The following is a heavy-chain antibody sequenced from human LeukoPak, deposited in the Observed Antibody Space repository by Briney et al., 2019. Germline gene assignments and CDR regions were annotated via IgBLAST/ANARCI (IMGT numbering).Heavy chain of an antibody. V-gene: IGHV1-69*01. CDR2: IIPIFGTA. D-gene: IGHD3-3*01. J-gene: IGHJ6*03. CDR1: GGTFRSYA. Sequence: SVKVSCKASGGTFRSYAISWVRQAPGQGLEWMGGIIPIFGTANYAQKFQGRVTITADESTSTAYMELSSLRSEDTAVYYCARTITIFGVVTPHYMDVWGKGTTVTVSS. CDR3: ARTITIFGVVTPHYMDV.